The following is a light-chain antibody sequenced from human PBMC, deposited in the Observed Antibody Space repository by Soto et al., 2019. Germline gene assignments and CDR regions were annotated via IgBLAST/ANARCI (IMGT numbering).Light chain of an antibody. J-gene: IGLJ3*02. CDR1: TGADTSSHY. V-gene: IGLV7-46*01. CDR3: SLSYSDVRV. CDR2: DTS. Sequence: QAVVTQEPSLTVSPGGTVTLTCGSSTGADTSSHYPYWFQQKPGQAPRALIYDTSNKHSWTPARFSGSLLGGKPALILSGAQPEDEADYYCSLSYSDVRVFGGGTKLTVL.